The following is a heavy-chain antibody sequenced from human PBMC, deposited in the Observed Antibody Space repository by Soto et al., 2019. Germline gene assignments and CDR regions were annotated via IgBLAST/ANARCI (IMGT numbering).Heavy chain of an antibody. J-gene: IGHJ3*02. Sequence: EVQLLESGGGLVQPGGSLRLSCAASGFIFTSYAMSWVRQAPGKGLEWVAGISNSGGSTDYADSVKGRFFISRDNTKNTLYLQMISLRAEDTAVYYCARIGWHDAFDIWGQGTMVTVSS. V-gene: IGHV3-23*01. CDR2: ISNSGGST. D-gene: IGHD6-19*01. CDR1: GFIFTSYA. CDR3: ARIGWHDAFDI.